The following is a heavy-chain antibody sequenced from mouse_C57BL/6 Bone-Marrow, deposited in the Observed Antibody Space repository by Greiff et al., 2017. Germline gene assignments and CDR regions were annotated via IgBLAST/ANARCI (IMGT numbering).Heavy chain of an antibody. CDR1: GFSFNTYA. V-gene: IGHV10-1*01. J-gene: IGHJ3*01. D-gene: IGHD6-1*01. CDR2: IRSKSNNYAT. Sequence: EVKVEESGGGLVQPKGSLKLSCAASGFSFNTYAMNWVRQAPGKGLEWVARIRSKSNNYATYYADSVKDRFTISRDDSESMLYLQMNNLKTEDTAMYYCVKGGSLAYWGQGTLVTVSA. CDR3: VKGGSLAY.